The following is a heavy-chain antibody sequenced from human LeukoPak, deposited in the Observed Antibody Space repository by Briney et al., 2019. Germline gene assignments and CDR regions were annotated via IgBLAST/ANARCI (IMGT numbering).Heavy chain of an antibody. J-gene: IGHJ5*02. CDR2: IYSGGST. Sequence: GGSLRLSCAASGFTFSSYAIHWVRQAPGKGLEWVSVIYSGGSTYYADSVKGRFTISRDNSKNTLYLQMNSLRAEDTAVYYCAVVVPAANWFDPWGQGTLVTVSS. D-gene: IGHD2-2*01. CDR3: AVVVPAANWFDP. V-gene: IGHV3-53*01. CDR1: GFTFSSYA.